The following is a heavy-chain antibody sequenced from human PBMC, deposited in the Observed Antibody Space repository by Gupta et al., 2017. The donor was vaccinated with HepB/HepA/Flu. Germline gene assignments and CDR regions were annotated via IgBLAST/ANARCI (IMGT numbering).Heavy chain of an antibody. Sequence: QVQLVQSGAEVKNPGSSVNVSCKASAGTFQKYAISWVRQAPGQGLEWMGRITPILDITKYAQNFQGRVSQGRLKFSADTSTDTVYLELSNLRSEDTAVYYCTRDMDSDGWQSWFDPWGQGTLVTVSS. CDR3: TRDMDSDGWQSWFDP. CDR1: AGTFQKYA. CDR2: ITPILDIT. J-gene: IGHJ5*02. V-gene: IGHV1-69*04. D-gene: IGHD2-15*01.